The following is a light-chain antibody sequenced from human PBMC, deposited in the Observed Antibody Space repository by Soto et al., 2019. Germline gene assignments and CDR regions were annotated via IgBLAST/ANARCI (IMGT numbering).Light chain of an antibody. Sequence: DIQMTQSPSGMCGSVGEGVIVTWRSSQTISSWLAWYQQKPGKAPTLLLYKASTLKSGVPSRFSGSGSGTEFTLTISSLKPDDFANYYCQKHNPYSQWTCGQGTKGDIK. J-gene: IGKJ1*01. CDR3: QKHNPYSQWT. CDR2: KAS. CDR1: QTISSW. V-gene: IGKV1-5*03.